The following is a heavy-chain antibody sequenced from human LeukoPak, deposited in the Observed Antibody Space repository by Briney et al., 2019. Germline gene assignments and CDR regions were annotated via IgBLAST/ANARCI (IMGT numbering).Heavy chain of an antibody. CDR3: ARDPFIVVVLAANPRGDY. D-gene: IGHD2-2*01. Sequence: PGGSLRLSCAASGFTFSSYSMNWVRQAPGKGLEWVSYISSSSSTIYYADSVKGRFTISRDNAKNSLYLQMNSLRAEDTAVYYCARDPFIVVVLAANPRGDYWGQGTLVTVSS. J-gene: IGHJ4*02. CDR2: ISSSSSTI. V-gene: IGHV3-48*04. CDR1: GFTFSSYS.